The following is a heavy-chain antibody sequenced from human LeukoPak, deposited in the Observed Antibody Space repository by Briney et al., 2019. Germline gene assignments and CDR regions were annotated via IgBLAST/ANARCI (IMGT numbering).Heavy chain of an antibody. CDR3: AKEVWFGELLSPHYFDY. Sequence: GGSLRLSCAASGFTFSSYDMSWVRQAPGKGLEWVSASGSGGTTYYADSVKGRFTISRDNSKNTLYLQMTSLRAEDTAVYYCAKEVWFGELLSPHYFDYWGQGTLVTVSS. CDR2: SGSGGTT. D-gene: IGHD3-10*01. V-gene: IGHV3-23*01. CDR1: GFTFSSYD. J-gene: IGHJ4*02.